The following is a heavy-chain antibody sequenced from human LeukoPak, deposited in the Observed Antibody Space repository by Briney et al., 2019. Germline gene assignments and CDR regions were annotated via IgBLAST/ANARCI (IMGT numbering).Heavy chain of an antibody. CDR2: ISSSSSTI. CDR3: AKAFYYGSGSYWFDP. CDR1: GFTFSSYS. D-gene: IGHD3-10*01. J-gene: IGHJ5*02. V-gene: IGHV3-48*01. Sequence: PGGSLRLSCAASGFTFSSYSMNWVRQAPGKGLEWVSYISSSSSTIYYADSAKGRFTISRDNSKNTLYLQMNSLRAEDTAVYYCAKAFYYGSGSYWFDPWGQGTLVTVSS.